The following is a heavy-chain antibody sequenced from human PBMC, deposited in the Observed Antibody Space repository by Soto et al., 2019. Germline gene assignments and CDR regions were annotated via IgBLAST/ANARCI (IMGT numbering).Heavy chain of an antibody. J-gene: IGHJ6*02. Sequence: GGSLRLSCAASGFTFSSYAMHWVRQAPGKGLEAVAVISYDGSNKYYADSAKGRFTISRDNSNNTLYLQMNSLRAEDTAVYYCARDTWRSDYYYGMDVWGQGTTVTVSS. CDR1: GFTFSSYA. V-gene: IGHV3-30-3*01. CDR3: ARDTWRSDYYYGMDV. CDR2: ISYDGSNK.